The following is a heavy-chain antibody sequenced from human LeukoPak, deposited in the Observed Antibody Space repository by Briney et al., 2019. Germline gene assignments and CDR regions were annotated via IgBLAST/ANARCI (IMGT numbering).Heavy chain of an antibody. CDR3: AKALGSSGYYPTVY. CDR1: GYTFTGYY. Sequence: ASVKVSCKASGYTFTGYYMHWVRQAPGQGLEWMGRINPNSGGTNYAQKFQGRVTMTRDTSISTAYMELSRLRSDDTAVYYCAKALGSSGYYPTVYWGQGTLVTVSS. D-gene: IGHD3-22*01. V-gene: IGHV1-2*06. CDR2: INPNSGGT. J-gene: IGHJ4*02.